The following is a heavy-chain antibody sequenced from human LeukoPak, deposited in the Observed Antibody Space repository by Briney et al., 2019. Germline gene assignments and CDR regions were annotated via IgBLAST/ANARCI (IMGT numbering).Heavy chain of an antibody. CDR2: IYYSGGT. CDR1: ASISSGDYY. V-gene: IGHV4-30-4*01. Sequence: SETLSLTCTVPASISSGDYYWSWIRQPPGKGLEWIGYIYYSGGTYYNPSLKSRVTISVDTSKNQFSLKLNSVTAADTAVYYCARAGAMVRGVIYYGMDVWGQGTTVTVSS. J-gene: IGHJ6*02. D-gene: IGHD3-10*01. CDR3: ARAGAMVRGVIYYGMDV.